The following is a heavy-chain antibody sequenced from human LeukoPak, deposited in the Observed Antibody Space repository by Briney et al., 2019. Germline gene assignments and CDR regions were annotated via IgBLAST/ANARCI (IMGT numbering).Heavy chain of an antibody. Sequence: SETLSLTCAVSGYSISSGYYCGWIRQPPGKGLEWIGSIYHSGSTYYNPSLKSRVTISVDTSKNQFSLKLSSVTAADTAVYYCARSLYCSGGSCYFDYWGQGTLVTVSS. V-gene: IGHV4-38-2*01. D-gene: IGHD2-15*01. CDR1: GYSISSGYY. J-gene: IGHJ4*02. CDR2: IYHSGST. CDR3: ARSLYCSGGSCYFDY.